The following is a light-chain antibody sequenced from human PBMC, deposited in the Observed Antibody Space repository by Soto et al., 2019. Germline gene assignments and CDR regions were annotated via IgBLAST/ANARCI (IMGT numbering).Light chain of an antibody. V-gene: IGKV3-20*01. Sequence: EILLTQSPGTLSLSPGERATLSYRSSQTISNTLFVWYQQRPGQSPRLLIYGASGRAAGIPDRFSGSGSGTDFTISISRLEPEDFAVYYCQQYGVSPSFGGGTKVDIK. CDR2: GAS. CDR1: QTISNTL. CDR3: QQYGVSPS. J-gene: IGKJ4*01.